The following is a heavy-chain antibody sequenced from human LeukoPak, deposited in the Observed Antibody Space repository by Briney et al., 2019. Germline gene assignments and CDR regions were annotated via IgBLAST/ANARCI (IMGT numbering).Heavy chain of an antibody. D-gene: IGHD3-9*01. J-gene: IGHJ4*02. CDR1: GGTFSSYA. V-gene: IGHV1-69*13. Sequence: GASVKVSCKASGGTFSSYAISWVRQAPGQGLEWMGGIIPIFGTANYAQKFQGRVTITADESTSTAYMELSSLRSEDTAVHYCARGFPNVNKYYDILTGYPYYFDYWGQGTLVTVSS. CDR3: ARGFPNVNKYYDILTGYPYYFDY. CDR2: IIPIFGTA.